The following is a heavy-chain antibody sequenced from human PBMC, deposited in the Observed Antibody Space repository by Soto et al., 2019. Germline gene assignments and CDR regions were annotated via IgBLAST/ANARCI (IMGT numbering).Heavy chain of an antibody. V-gene: IGHV3-30*18. Sequence: QVHLVESGGGVVQPGRSLRLSCAASGFTFSSYGMHWLRQTPAKGLEWVAAISDDGTNKYYEDSVKGRVNVSRDNSDNTLYLQMNSLRAEDTAVYYCAKVALPGYCGTGSCYVIDYWGQGTRVTVSS. CDR1: GFTFSSYG. J-gene: IGHJ4*02. CDR3: AKVALPGYCGTGSCYVIDY. D-gene: IGHD2-15*01. CDR2: ISDDGTNK.